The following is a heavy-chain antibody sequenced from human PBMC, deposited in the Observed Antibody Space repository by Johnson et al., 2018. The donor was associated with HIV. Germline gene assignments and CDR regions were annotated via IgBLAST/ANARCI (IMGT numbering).Heavy chain of an antibody. Sequence: VQLVESGGGVVRPGGSLRLSCAASGFTFSNAWMSWVRQAPGKGLEWVGRIKSKTDGGTTDYAAPVKGRFTISSDNAKNSLYLQMNSLRAEDTAVYYCARDQRGFERSYYDFWSGHFDAFDIWGQGTMVTVSS. CDR2: IKSKTDGGTT. V-gene: IGHV3-15*01. J-gene: IGHJ3*02. CDR3: ARDQRGFERSYYDFWSGHFDAFDI. CDR1: GFTFSNAW. D-gene: IGHD3-3*01.